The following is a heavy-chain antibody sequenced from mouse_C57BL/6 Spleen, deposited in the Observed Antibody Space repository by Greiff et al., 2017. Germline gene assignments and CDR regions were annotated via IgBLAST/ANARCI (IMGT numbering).Heavy chain of an antibody. Sequence: EVKVEESGGGLVQPGGSMKLSCAASGFTFSDAWMDWVRQSPEKGLEWVAEIRNKANNHATYYAESVIGRFTISRDDYKSSVYLQMNSLRAEDTGIYYCTILYQLSDYAMDYWGQGTSVTVSS. CDR1: GFTFSDAW. V-gene: IGHV6-6*01. CDR3: TILYQLSDYAMDY. D-gene: IGHD2-5*01. J-gene: IGHJ4*01. CDR2: IRNKANNHAT.